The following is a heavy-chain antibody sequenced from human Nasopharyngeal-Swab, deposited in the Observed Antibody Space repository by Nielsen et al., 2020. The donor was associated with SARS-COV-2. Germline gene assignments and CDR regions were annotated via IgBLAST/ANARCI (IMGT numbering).Heavy chain of an antibody. V-gene: IGHV1-69*06. J-gene: IGHJ4*02. CDR3: ARERVIAVAGYYFDY. Sequence: SSVTVSCKASGGTFSRYAISWVRQAPGQGLEWMGGIIPIFGTANYAQKFQGRVTITAVKSTSTAYMELSSLRSEDTAVYYCARERVIAVAGYYFDYWGQGTLFTVSS. D-gene: IGHD6-19*01. CDR2: IIPIFGTA. CDR1: GGTFSRYA.